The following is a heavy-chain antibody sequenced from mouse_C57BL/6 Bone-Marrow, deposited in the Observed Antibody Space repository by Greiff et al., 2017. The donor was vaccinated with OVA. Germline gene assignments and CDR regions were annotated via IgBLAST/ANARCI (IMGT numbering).Heavy chain of an antibody. CDR3: ASLFDYDWYFDV. CDR2: IDPEDGET. J-gene: IGHJ1*03. CDR1: GFNIKDYY. Sequence: EVKLMESGAELVKPGASVKLSCTASGFNIKDYYMHWVKQRTEQGLEWIGRIDPEDGETKYAPKFQGKATITADTSSNTAYLQLSSLTSEDTAVYYCASLFDYDWYFDVWGTGTTVTVSS. V-gene: IGHV14-2*01. D-gene: IGHD2-4*01.